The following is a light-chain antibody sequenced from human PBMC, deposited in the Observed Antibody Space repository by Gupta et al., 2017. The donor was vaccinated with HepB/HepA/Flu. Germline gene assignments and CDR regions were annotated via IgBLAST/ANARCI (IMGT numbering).Light chain of an antibody. Sequence: DIQMTQSPSTLSASVGDRVTITCRASQSISSWLAWYQQKPGKAPKLLIYQASSLESGVPSRFSGSGSGTEFTLTISSPQPDDFATYYCQHDNSYLYTFGQGTKVDIK. CDR2: QAS. V-gene: IGKV1-5*03. J-gene: IGKJ2*01. CDR3: QHDNSYLYT. CDR1: QSISSW.